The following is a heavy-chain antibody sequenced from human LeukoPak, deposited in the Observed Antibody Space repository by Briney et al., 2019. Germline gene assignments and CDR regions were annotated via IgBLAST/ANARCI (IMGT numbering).Heavy chain of an antibody. D-gene: IGHD3-22*01. CDR2: INPNSGGT. V-gene: IGHV1-2*02. J-gene: IGHJ5*02. CDR1: GYTFTGYY. CDR3: ARDYSSGSFDWFDP. Sequence: ASVKVSCKASGYTFTGYYMHRVRQAPGKGLEWMGWINPNSGGTNYAQKFQGRVTMTRDTSISTAYMELSRLRSDDTAVYYCARDYSSGSFDWFDPWGQGTLVTVSS.